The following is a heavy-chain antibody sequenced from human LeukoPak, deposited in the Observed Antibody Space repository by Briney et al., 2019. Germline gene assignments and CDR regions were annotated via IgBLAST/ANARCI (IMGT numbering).Heavy chain of an antibody. J-gene: IGHJ4*02. CDR1: GYTFSNYG. D-gene: IGHD6-19*01. Sequence: GASVKVTCKSSGYTFSNYGISWMRQPPGLGLEWMGLTSYNGNTNYAQKFQDRVTMTTDTSTTKAYMELRSLESDDAAVYYCARHSGSGWQALGYWGQGTLVTVSS. CDR3: ARHSGSGWQALGY. CDR2: TSYNGNT. V-gene: IGHV1-18*04.